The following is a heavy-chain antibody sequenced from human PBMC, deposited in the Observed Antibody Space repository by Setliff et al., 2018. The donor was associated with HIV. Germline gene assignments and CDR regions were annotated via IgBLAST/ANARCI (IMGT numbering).Heavy chain of an antibody. J-gene: IGHJ4*02. CDR2: INPSGGGT. V-gene: IGHV1-46*01. CDR1: GYTFTSYY. D-gene: IGHD6-13*01. CDR3: ARQTPYSSSWYARY. Sequence: GASVKVSCRASGYTFTSYYMHWVRQAPGQGLEWMGIINPSGGGTNYAQKFQGRVTMTRDTSISTAYLQWSSLKASDTAMYYCARQTPYSSSWYARYWGQGTLVTVSS.